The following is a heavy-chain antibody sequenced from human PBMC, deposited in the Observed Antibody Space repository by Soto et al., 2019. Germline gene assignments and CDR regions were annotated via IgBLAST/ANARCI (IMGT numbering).Heavy chain of an antibody. D-gene: IGHD4-17*01. CDR1: GFILRDYY. J-gene: IGHJ6*02. CDR2: ISSGGTYI. Sequence: GGSLRLSCAASGFILRDYYMTWIRQAPGKELDYISYISSGGTYISYADSVKGRFTISRDNAKNSLFLQLNSLRAEDTGVYFCARLTVTPNYAMDVWGQGTTVTVSS. V-gene: IGHV3-11*06. CDR3: ARLTVTPNYAMDV.